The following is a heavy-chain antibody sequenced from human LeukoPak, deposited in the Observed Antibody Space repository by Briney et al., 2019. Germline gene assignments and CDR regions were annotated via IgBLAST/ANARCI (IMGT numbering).Heavy chain of an antibody. CDR1: GFTFSNHA. D-gene: IGHD2-15*01. CDR2: ISGSGTVT. V-gene: IGHV3-23*01. J-gene: IGHJ4*02. Sequence: GGSLRLSCAASGFTFSNHAMNWVRQAPGKGLEWVSIISGSGTVTYYADSVKGRFTISRDNSKNTLYLQMNSLRAEDTAVYYCAKTSVGEGRIIGSGYFDNWGREPWSPSP. CDR3: AKTSVGEGRIIGSGYFDN.